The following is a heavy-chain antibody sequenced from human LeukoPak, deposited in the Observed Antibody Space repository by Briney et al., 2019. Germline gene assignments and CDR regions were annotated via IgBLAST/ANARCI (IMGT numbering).Heavy chain of an antibody. D-gene: IGHD2-2*01. V-gene: IGHV4-4*07. CDR1: GGSLTSYY. CDR2: IDNSGST. Sequence: SGTPSLTRTVPGGSLTSYYWCWVRQPPRRGLEWIGCIDNSGSTNFNPSLKSRVTMSADTSKNQFSLQLRSVTAADTAVYYCASTGHYAHPWGQGTLVAVSS. CDR3: ASTGHYAHP. J-gene: IGHJ5*02.